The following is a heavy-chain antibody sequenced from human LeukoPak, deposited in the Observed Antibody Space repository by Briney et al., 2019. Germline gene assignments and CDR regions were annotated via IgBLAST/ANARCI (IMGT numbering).Heavy chain of an antibody. V-gene: IGHV4-34*01. D-gene: IGHD3-16*01. J-gene: IGHJ4*02. CDR2: INRSGRT. Sequence: PSETLSLTCAVYGGSFSSYYWSWIRQPPGEGLQWIGEINRSGRTNYNPSLASRVTISADTSNNQFSLKLTSVTAADTAVYYCACTAYYDTPRVNDYRGQGTLVTVSS. CDR1: GGSFSSYY. CDR3: ACTAYYDTPRVNDY.